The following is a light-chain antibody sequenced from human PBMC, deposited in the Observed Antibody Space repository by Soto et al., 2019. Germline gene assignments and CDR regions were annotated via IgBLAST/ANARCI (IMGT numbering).Light chain of an antibody. CDR2: DAS. CDR1: QTVSTS. V-gene: IGKV3-11*01. J-gene: IGKJ3*01. CDR3: QQRSNWPPFT. Sequence: IVLTQSPATLSLSPGERATLSCRASQTVSTSLAWYQQKPGQPPRLLIYDASSRATGIPARFSGSGSGTDFTLTISSLEPEDFAVYYCQQRSNWPPFTFGPGTKVNIK.